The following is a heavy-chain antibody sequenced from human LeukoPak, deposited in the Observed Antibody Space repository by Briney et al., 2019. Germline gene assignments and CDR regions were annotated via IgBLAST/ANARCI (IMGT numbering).Heavy chain of an antibody. CDR3: TRDLTVTTVGEGGY. J-gene: IGHJ4*02. CDR2: IRSKAYGGTT. CDR1: GFTFGDYA. D-gene: IGHD4-17*01. V-gene: IGHV3-49*04. Sequence: GGSLRLSCTASGFTFGDYAMSWVRQAPGKGLEWVGFIRSKAYGGTTEYAASVKGRFTISRDDSKSIAYLQMNSLKTEDTAVYYCTRDLTVTTVGEGGYWGQGTLVTVSS.